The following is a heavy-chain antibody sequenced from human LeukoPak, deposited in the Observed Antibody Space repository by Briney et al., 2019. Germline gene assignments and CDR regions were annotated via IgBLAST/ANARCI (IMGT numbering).Heavy chain of an antibody. D-gene: IGHD6-13*01. CDR1: GGSISSGGYY. CDR2: IYYSGST. V-gene: IGHV4-61*08. J-gene: IGHJ5*02. Sequence: PSETLSLTCTVSGGSISSGGYYWSWIRQPPGKGLEWIGYIYYSGSTNYNPSLKSRVTISVDTSKNQFSLKLSSVTAADTAVYYCARRRGSSSRFDPWGQGTLVTVSS. CDR3: ARRRGSSSRFDP.